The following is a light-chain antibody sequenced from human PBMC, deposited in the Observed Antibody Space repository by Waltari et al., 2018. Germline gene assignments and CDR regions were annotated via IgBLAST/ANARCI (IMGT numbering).Light chain of an antibody. V-gene: IGLV3-19*01. Sequence: SSELTQDPAVSVALGQTVRITCQGDSLRRHYASWYQQKPGQAPILVIYYENNRPSGIPDRFSCSYSGNIASLTITGAQAEDEADYYCDSRDSSGDHVVFGGGTKLTVL. J-gene: IGLJ2*01. CDR3: DSRDSSGDHVV. CDR1: SLRRHY. CDR2: YEN.